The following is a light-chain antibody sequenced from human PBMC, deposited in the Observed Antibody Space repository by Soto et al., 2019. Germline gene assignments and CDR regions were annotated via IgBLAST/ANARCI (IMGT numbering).Light chain of an antibody. Sequence: DIQMTQSPSTLSASVGDRVTITCRASQSINSWLAWYQQKPGKAPNLLIYDASNLESGVPSRFSGSGSGTEFTLTITSLQPGDFATYYCHQYHALWTFGQGTKVEIK. CDR2: DAS. J-gene: IGKJ1*01. CDR3: HQYHALWT. V-gene: IGKV1-5*01. CDR1: QSINSW.